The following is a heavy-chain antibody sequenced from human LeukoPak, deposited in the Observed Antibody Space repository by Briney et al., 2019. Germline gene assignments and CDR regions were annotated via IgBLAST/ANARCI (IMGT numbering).Heavy chain of an antibody. D-gene: IGHD3-22*01. J-gene: IGHJ4*02. Sequence: GSLRLSCAASGFTFSSYSMNWVRQAPGKGLEWVSYISSSSSTIYYADSVKGRFTISRDNAKNSLYLQMNSLGAEDTAVYYCARDSNPDYYDSSGYPPDYWGQGTLVTVSS. CDR2: ISSSSSTI. CDR3: ARDSNPDYYDSSGYPPDY. V-gene: IGHV3-48*04. CDR1: GFTFSSYS.